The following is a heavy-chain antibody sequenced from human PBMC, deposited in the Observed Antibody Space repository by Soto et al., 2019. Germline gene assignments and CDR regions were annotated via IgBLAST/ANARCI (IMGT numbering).Heavy chain of an antibody. Sequence: QVQLVQSGAEVKKPGASVKVSCKASGYTFTSYGISWVRQAPGQGLEGMGWISAYNGNTNYAQKLQGRVTMTTDTSTSTADMELRRPRSDDTAVYYCARDGMVRGRVYYCCGMDVWGQGTTVTVSS. J-gene: IGHJ6*02. CDR1: GYTFTSYG. V-gene: IGHV1-18*01. CDR2: ISAYNGNT. D-gene: IGHD3-10*01. CDR3: ARDGMVRGRVYYCCGMDV.